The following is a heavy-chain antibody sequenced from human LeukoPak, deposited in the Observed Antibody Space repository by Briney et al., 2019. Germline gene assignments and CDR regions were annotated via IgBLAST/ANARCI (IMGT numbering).Heavy chain of an antibody. V-gene: IGHV4-59*12. Sequence: SETLSLTCSVSGGSISSYYWSWIRQPPGKGLEWIGYIYYSGSTNYNPSLKSRVTISVDTSKNQFSLKLSSVTAADTAVYYCARDLGITIDYYYGMDVWGQGTTVTVSS. J-gene: IGHJ6*02. D-gene: IGHD3-9*01. CDR2: IYYSGST. CDR3: ARDLGITIDYYYGMDV. CDR1: GGSISSYY.